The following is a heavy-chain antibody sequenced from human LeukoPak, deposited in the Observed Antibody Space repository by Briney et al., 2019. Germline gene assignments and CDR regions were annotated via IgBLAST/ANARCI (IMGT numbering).Heavy chain of an antibody. CDR1: GGSFSGYY. Sequence: PSETLSLTCAVYGGSFSGYYWSWIRQPPGKGLEWIGEINHSGSTNYNPSLKSRVTISVDTSKNQFSLKLSSVTAADTAVYYCARERRYCSVGSCYSFDYWGQGTLVTVSS. CDR2: INHSGST. J-gene: IGHJ4*02. V-gene: IGHV4-34*01. D-gene: IGHD2-15*01. CDR3: ARERRYCSVGSCYSFDY.